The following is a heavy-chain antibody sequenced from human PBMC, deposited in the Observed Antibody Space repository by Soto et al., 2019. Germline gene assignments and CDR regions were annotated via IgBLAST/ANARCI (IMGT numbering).Heavy chain of an antibody. Sequence: EVQLLESGGGLVQPGGSLRLSCAASGFTFSSYAMSWVRQAPGKGLEWVSAISGSGGSTYYADSVKGRFTISRDNSKNTQYLQMNSLRAEDTAVYYCAKSETYDFWSGYTAPAFDYWGQGTLVTVSS. V-gene: IGHV3-23*01. D-gene: IGHD3-3*01. CDR1: GFTFSSYA. J-gene: IGHJ4*02. CDR3: AKSETYDFWSGYTAPAFDY. CDR2: ISGSGGST.